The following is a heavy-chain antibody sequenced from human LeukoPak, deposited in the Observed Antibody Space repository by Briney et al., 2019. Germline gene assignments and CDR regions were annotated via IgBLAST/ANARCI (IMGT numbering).Heavy chain of an antibody. CDR2: IYYSGST. D-gene: IGHD3-22*01. V-gene: IGHV4-31*03. J-gene: IGHJ4*02. CDR1: GGSISSGGYY. Sequence: SETLSLTCTVSGGSISSGGYYWSWIRQHPGKGLEWIGYIYYSGSTYYNPSLKSRVTISVDTSKNQFSLKLSSVTAADTAVYYCARDNTMIFDYWGQGTQVTVSS. CDR3: ARDNTMIFDY.